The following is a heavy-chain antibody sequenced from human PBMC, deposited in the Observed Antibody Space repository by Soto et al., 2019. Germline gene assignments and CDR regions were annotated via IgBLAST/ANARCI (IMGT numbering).Heavy chain of an antibody. J-gene: IGHJ6*02. D-gene: IGHD3-9*01. CDR1: GGSFSGYY. CDR3: ARGDYDIWTGYKTADYYGMDV. V-gene: IGHV4-34*01. CDR2: INHSGST. Sequence: KASETLSLTCAVYGGSFSGYYWSWIRQPPGKGLEWIGEINHSGSTNDNPSLKSRVTISVDTSKNQFSLKLSSVTAADTAVYYCARGDYDIWTGYKTADYYGMDVWGQGTTVTVSS.